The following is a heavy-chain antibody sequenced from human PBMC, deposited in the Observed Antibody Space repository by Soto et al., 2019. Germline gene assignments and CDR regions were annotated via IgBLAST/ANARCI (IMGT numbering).Heavy chain of an antibody. D-gene: IGHD6-13*01. CDR3: ARARAAADKWFDP. J-gene: IGHJ5*02. CDR2: IIPIFGTA. CDR1: GGTFSSYA. V-gene: IGHV1-69*13. Sequence: SVKVSCKASGGTFSSYAISWVRQAPGQGLEWMGGIIPIFGTANYAQKFQGRVTITADESTSTAYMELSSLRSEDTAVYYCARARAAADKWFDPWGQGTLVTVSS.